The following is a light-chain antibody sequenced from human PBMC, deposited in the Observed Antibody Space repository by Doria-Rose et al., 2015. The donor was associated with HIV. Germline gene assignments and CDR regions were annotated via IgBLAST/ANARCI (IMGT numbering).Light chain of an antibody. CDR3: QQTYSSPQWT. J-gene: IGKJ1*01. Sequence: SIGYRVTITCRARQTVSTYLNWFQQEPGKAPKLLIYAASRLQSGVPSRFSGSGSGTDFTLTISGLQPGDFATYYCQQTYSSPQWTCGQGNK. CDR1: QTVSTY. CDR2: AAS. V-gene: IGKV1-39*01.